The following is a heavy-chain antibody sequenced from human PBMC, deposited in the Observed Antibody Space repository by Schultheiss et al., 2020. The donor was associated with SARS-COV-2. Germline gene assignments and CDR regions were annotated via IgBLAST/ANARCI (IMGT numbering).Heavy chain of an antibody. J-gene: IGHJ5*02. CDR2: IYHSGST. Sequence: SETLSLTCAVSGGSISSSNWWSWVRQPPGKGLEWIGDIYHSGSTNYNPSLKSRVTISVDKSKNQFSLNLSSVTAADTAVYDCARDGGVGAAAGTGLGWFDLWGHGTLVTVSS. CDR1: GGSISSSNW. V-gene: IGHV4-4*02. CDR3: ARDGGVGAAAGTGLGWFDL. D-gene: IGHD6-13*01.